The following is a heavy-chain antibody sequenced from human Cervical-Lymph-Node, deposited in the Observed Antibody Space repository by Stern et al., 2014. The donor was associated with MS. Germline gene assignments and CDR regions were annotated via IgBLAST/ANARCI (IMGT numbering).Heavy chain of an antibody. Sequence: VQLVQSGAEVKKPGASVNVSCKASGYTFSSFAITWVRQAPGQGLEWMGTITVYNGNTNYAQRVPDRVTMTTDTSTNTPYMEVRTLRSDDTPVFSWARGWGNPRHWGQGTLVTVSS. CDR1: GYTFSSFA. J-gene: IGHJ4*02. CDR3: ARGWGNPRH. D-gene: IGHD3-16*01. V-gene: IGHV1-18*01. CDR2: ITVYNGNT.